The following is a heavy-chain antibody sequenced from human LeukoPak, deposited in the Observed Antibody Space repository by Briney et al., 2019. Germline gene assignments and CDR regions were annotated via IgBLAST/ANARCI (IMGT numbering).Heavy chain of an antibody. J-gene: IGHJ6*04. CDR3: ARGCSGGYCFSPDYYGMDV. CDR2: ISIDGRSK. D-gene: IGHD2-21*01. V-gene: IGHV3-30*04. CDR1: GFTFSNYA. Sequence: GGSLGLSCAASGFTFSNYAIHWVRQAPGKGLEWVAVISIDGRSKYYTDSVKGRFTISRDNSKNTLYLQMNSLRAEDTAEYYCARGCSGGYCFSPDYYGMDVWGKGTTVTVSS.